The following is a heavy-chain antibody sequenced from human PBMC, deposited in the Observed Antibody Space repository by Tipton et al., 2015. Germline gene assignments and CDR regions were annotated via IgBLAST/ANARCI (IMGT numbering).Heavy chain of an antibody. V-gene: IGHV4-4*02. CDR1: GDSISSSNW. J-gene: IGHJ6*02. CDR2: IHHGGST. Sequence: TLSLTCSVSGDSISSSNWWSWVRQPPGKGLEWIGEIHHGGSTNYNPSLKSRVTMSVDTSKNQFSLHLSSVTAADTAVYYCATYSGDYLYYYGMDVWGQGTTVTVSS. D-gene: IGHD1-26*01. CDR3: ATYSGDYLYYYGMDV.